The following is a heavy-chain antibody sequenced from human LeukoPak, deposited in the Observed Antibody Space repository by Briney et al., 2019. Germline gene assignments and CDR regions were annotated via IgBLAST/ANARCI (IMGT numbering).Heavy chain of an antibody. Sequence: GGSLRLSCAASGFTFSSYSMNWVRQAPGKWLEWVSSISSSSSYIYYADSVKGRFTISRDNAKNSLYLQMNSLRAEDTAVYYCARDDERLRYFDWLPKYYYYGMDVWGQGTTVTVSS. CDR2: ISSSSSYI. V-gene: IGHV3-21*01. CDR3: ARDDERLRYFDWLPKYYYYGMDV. CDR1: GFTFSSYS. D-gene: IGHD3-9*01. J-gene: IGHJ6*02.